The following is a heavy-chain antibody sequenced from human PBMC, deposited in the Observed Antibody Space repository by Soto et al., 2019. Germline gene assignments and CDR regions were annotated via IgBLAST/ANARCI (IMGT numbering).Heavy chain of an antibody. D-gene: IGHD3-10*01. CDR1: GGSFSGYY. J-gene: IGHJ3*02. V-gene: IGHV4-34*01. CDR2: INHSGST. Sequence: SETLSLTCAVYGGSFSGYYWSWIRQPPGKGLEWIGEINHSGSTNYNPSLKSRVTISVDTSKNQFSLKLSSVTAADTAVYYCARVSKTFYGSGSYYSPNLFAIWGQGTMVTVSS. CDR3: ARVSKTFYGSGSYYSPNLFAI.